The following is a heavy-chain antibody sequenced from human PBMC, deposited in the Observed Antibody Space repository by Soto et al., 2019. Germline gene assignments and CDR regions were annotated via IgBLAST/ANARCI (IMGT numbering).Heavy chain of an antibody. V-gene: IGHV3-11*04. Sequence: GGSLRLSCAASGFTFSDYYMSWIRQAPGKGLEWVSYISSSGSTIYYADSVKGRFTISRDNAKNTLYLQMNSLRAEDTAVYYCAREGQAYYDILTGYFFPDYYGMDVWGQGTTVTVSS. CDR1: GFTFSDYY. CDR2: ISSSGSTI. CDR3: AREGQAYYDILTGYFFPDYYGMDV. D-gene: IGHD3-9*01. J-gene: IGHJ6*02.